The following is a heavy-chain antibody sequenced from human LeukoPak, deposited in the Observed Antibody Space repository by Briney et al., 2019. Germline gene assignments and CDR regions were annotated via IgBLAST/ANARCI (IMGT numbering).Heavy chain of an antibody. CDR2: IIPIFGTA. Sequence: SVKVSCKTSGYTFAAYGITWVRQAPGQGLEWMGGIIPIFGTANYAQKFQGRVTITADESTSTAYMELSSLRSEDTAVYYCARDRVMDTAMVIHYYGMDVWGQGTTVTVSS. V-gene: IGHV1-69*13. D-gene: IGHD5-18*01. J-gene: IGHJ6*02. CDR1: GYTFAAYG. CDR3: ARDRVMDTAMVIHYYGMDV.